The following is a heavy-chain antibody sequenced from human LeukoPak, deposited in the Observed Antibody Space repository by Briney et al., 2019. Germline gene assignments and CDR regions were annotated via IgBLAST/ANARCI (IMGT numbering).Heavy chain of an antibody. V-gene: IGHV3-7*01. CDR1: GFTFSSYW. J-gene: IGHJ4*02. CDR3: ARDVYCSGGSCYSGYFDY. CDR2: IKQDGSEK. Sequence: PGGSLRLSCAASGFTFSSYWMSWVSQAPGKGLEWVANIKQDGSEKYYVDSVKGRFTISRDNAKNSLYLQMNSLRAEDTAVYYCARDVYCSGGSCYSGYFDYWGKGTLVTVSS. D-gene: IGHD2-15*01.